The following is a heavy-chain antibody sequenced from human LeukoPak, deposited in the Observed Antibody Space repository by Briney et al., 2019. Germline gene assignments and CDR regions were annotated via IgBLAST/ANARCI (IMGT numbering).Heavy chain of an antibody. V-gene: IGHV4-4*07. J-gene: IGHJ2*01. CDR1: SSSLNTYY. D-gene: IGHD7-27*01. Sequence: PSETLSLTCTVSSSSLNTYYWTWIRQSAGQGLEWVGRIHASGTTNYNPSLKSRVTMSIDTSKNQFSLNLTSVTAADSAVYYCARGLLLTAGTVNFDLWSRGTLVTVSS. CDR2: IHASGTT. CDR3: ARGLLLTAGTVNFDL.